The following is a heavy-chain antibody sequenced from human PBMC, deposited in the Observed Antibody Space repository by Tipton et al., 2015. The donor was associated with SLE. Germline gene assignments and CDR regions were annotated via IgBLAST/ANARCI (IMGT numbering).Heavy chain of an antibody. V-gene: IGHV4-34*01. CDR2: INHSGST. CDR1: GGSFSGYY. Sequence: TLSLTCAVYGGSFSGYYWSWIRQPPGKGLEWIGEINHSGSTNYNPSLKGRVTISVDASKNQFSLKLSSVTAADTAVYYCARRPNSIAAAGYYYYYMDVWGKGTTVTVSS. CDR3: ARRPNSIAAAGYYYYYMDV. D-gene: IGHD6-13*01. J-gene: IGHJ6*03.